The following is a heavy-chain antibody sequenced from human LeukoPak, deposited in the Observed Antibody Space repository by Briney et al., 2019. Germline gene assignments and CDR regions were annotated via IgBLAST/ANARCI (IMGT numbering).Heavy chain of an antibody. CDR3: ARAGATYNWFDP. J-gene: IGHJ5*02. CDR2: ISYDGSNT. D-gene: IGHD1-26*01. CDR1: GLTFSTYA. Sequence: GGSLRLSCTASGLTFSTYALHWVRQAPGKGLEWVALISYDGSNTYYADSVKGRFTISRDNSKNTLFLLMNSLRTGDTAVYYCARAGATYNWFDPWGQGTLVTVSS. V-gene: IGHV3-30-3*01.